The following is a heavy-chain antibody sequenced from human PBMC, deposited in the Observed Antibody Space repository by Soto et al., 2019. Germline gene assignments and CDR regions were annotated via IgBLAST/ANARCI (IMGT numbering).Heavy chain of an antibody. J-gene: IGHJ3*02. CDR3: ARGVVVVPAATGAPANDAFDI. CDR1: GYTLTSYG. Sequence: ASVKVSCKASGYTLTSYGISWVRQAPGQGLEWMGWISAYNGNTNYAQKLQGRVTMTTDTSTSTAYMELRSLRSDDTAVYYCARGVVVVPAATGAPANDAFDIWGQGTMVTVSS. D-gene: IGHD2-2*01. CDR2: ISAYNGNT. V-gene: IGHV1-18*01.